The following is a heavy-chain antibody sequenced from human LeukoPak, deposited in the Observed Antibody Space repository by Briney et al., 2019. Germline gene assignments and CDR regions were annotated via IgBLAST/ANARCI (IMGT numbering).Heavy chain of an antibody. Sequence: ASVKVSCKASGYTFTSYYMHWVRQAHGQGLEWMGIINPSGGSTNYAQKFQGRVTMTRDTSTNTVYMELSSLRSEDTAVYYCARGPSITMVRGGQWYYYMDVWGKGTTVTISS. J-gene: IGHJ6*03. CDR3: ARGPSITMVRGGQWYYYMDV. D-gene: IGHD3-10*01. CDR2: INPSGGST. V-gene: IGHV1-46*01. CDR1: GYTFTSYY.